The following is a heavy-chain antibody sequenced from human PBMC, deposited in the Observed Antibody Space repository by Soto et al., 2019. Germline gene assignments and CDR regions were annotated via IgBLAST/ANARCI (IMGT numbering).Heavy chain of an antibody. V-gene: IGHV4-59*01. CDR2: IYYSGST. J-gene: IGHJ6*03. D-gene: IGHD2-8*01. CDR1: GGSISSYY. CDR3: ARLTVYAGYYYYYYYMDV. Sequence: SETLSLTCTVSGGSISSYYWSWIRQPPGKGLEWIGYIYYSGSTNYNPSLKSRVTISVDTSKNQFSLKLSSVTAADTAWYYCARLTVYAGYYYYYYYMDVWGKGTTVTVSS.